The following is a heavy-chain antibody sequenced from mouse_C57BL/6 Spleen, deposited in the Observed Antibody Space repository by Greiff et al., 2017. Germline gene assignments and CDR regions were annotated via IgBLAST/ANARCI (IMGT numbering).Heavy chain of an antibody. J-gene: IGHJ4*01. CDR3: ARRGSSSYYAMDD. CDR2: ILPGSGST. V-gene: IGHV1-9*01. CDR1: GYTFTGSW. D-gene: IGHD1-1*01. Sequence: QVQLKQSGAELMKPGASVKLSCKATGYTFTGSWIEWVKQRPGHGLEWIGEILPGSGSTNYNEKFKGKATFTADTSSNTAYMQRSSLTTEDSAIYDCARRGSSSYYAMDDWGQGTSVTVSS.